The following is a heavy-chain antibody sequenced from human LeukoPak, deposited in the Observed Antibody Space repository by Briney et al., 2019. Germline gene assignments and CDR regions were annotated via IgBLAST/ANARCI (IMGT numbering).Heavy chain of an antibody. CDR3: ARERGGSGNMEFDY. D-gene: IGHD3-10*01. CDR1: GFTVSSNY. CDR2: IYSGGST. Sequence: GGSLRLSCAASGFTVSSNYMSWVRQAPGKGLEWVSVIYSGGSTYYADSVKGRFTISRDNSKNTLYLQMNSLRAADTAVNYCARERGGSGNMEFDYWGQGTLVTVSS. J-gene: IGHJ4*02. V-gene: IGHV3-53*01.